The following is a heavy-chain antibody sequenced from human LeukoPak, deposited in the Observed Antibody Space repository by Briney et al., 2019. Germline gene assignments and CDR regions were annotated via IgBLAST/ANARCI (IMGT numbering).Heavy chain of an antibody. Sequence: GGSLRLSCAASGFIFSNYAMYWVRRAPGKGLEWVSAISGRSDNTYYADSVKGRFTLSRDSSKNTLYLQMNSLRAYDTAVYYCAKWGDYDVLTGYYVSDFWGQGTLVTVSS. D-gene: IGHD3-9*01. J-gene: IGHJ4*02. CDR1: GFIFSNYA. CDR2: ISGRSDNT. V-gene: IGHV3-23*01. CDR3: AKWGDYDVLTGYYVSDF.